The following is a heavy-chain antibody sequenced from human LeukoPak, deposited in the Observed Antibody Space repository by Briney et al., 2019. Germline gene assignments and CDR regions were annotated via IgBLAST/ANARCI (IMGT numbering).Heavy chain of an antibody. V-gene: IGHV5-10-1*01. Sequence: ESLKISCKGSGYSFTTYWISWVRQMPGKGLEWMGRIDPGDSFTKYSPSFQGHVTISVEKSISTAYLQWSSLKASDSAMYYCARDGGGVSSWVSHWGQGTLVTVSS. CDR1: GYSFTTYW. J-gene: IGHJ4*02. CDR2: IDPGDSFT. CDR3: ARDGGGVSSWVSH. D-gene: IGHD2-8*02.